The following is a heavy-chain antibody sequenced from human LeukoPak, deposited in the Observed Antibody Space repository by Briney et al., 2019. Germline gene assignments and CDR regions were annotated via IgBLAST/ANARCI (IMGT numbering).Heavy chain of an antibody. V-gene: IGHV3-23*01. Sequence: GGSLRLSCATSGFTFSTYAMNWVRQAPGKGLEWVSAMSGSGGSTYYADSVKGRFTISRDNFKNTLYLQMNSLRAEDTAVYYCAKGNSRLVTTTFDYWGQGTLVTVSS. CDR3: AKGNSRLVTTTFDY. D-gene: IGHD4-17*01. J-gene: IGHJ4*02. CDR1: GFTFSTYA. CDR2: MSGSGGST.